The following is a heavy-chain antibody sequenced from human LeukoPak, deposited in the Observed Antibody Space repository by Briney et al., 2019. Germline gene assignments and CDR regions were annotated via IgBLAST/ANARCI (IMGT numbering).Heavy chain of an antibody. Sequence: NPSETLSLTCTVSGGSISSYYWSWLRQPPGKGLEWIGYIYYSGSTNYNPSLKSRVTISVDTSKNQFSLKLSSVTAADPAVYYCARDRGPLGYFDYWGQGTLVTVSS. CDR2: IYYSGST. V-gene: IGHV4-59*01. CDR1: GGSISSYY. J-gene: IGHJ4*02. CDR3: ARDRGPLGYFDY.